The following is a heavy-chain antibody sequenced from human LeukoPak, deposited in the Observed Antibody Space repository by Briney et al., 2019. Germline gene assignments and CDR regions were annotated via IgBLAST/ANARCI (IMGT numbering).Heavy chain of an antibody. CDR2: FSITGSTI. V-gene: IGHV3-48*02. CDR1: GFTLSSYS. CDR3: ARDAGYSSAWSHWYFDL. D-gene: IGHD6-19*01. J-gene: IGHJ2*01. Sequence: GGSLRLSFAASGFTLSSYSMNWVRQAPGKGREWVSYFSITGSTIYYTDSVKGRFTISRDNAKNSLFLQMDSLRDEDTAVYYCARDAGYSSAWSHWYFDLWGRGTLVTVSS.